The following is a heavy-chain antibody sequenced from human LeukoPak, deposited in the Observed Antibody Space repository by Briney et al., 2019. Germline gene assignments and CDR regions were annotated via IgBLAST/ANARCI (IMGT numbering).Heavy chain of an antibody. CDR2: IKSKTDGGTT. D-gene: IGHD3-9*01. CDR3: TTDSGILTGFNY. J-gene: IGHJ4*02. V-gene: IGHV3-15*01. Sequence: GGSLRLSCAASGFTFSNAWMSWVRQAPGKGLEWVGRIKSKTDGGTTDYAAPVKGRFTISRDDSKNTLYLQMNSLKTEDTAVYYCTTDSGILTGFNYWGQGTLVAVSS. CDR1: GFTFSNAW.